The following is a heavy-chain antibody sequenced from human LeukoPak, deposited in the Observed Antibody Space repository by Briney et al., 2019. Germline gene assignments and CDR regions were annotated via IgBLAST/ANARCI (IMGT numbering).Heavy chain of an antibody. D-gene: IGHD6-13*01. J-gene: IGHJ4*02. CDR2: INPSGGST. Sequence: GASVKVSCKASGYTFTSYYMHWVRQAPGQGLEWMGIINPSGGSTSYAQKFQGRVTLTRDMSTSTDYLELSSLRSEDTAVYYCARVGHGYSSSRYYFDYWGQGTLVTVSS. CDR3: ARVGHGYSSSRYYFDY. CDR1: GYTFTSYY. V-gene: IGHV1-46*01.